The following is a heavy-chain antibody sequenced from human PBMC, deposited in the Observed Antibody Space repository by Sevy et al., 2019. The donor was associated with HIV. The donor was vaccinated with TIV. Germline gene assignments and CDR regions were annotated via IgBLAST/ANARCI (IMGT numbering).Heavy chain of an antibody. CDR3: ARGYYYDTSGLPFDH. Sequence: SETLSLTCSVYGASFSDYYWSWIRQSPGKGLEWIGDSNHFGGTNYNPSLKSRVTISVDTSTNQVSLKLSSVTAADMAVYYCARGYYYDTSGLPFDHWGQGTLVTVSS. D-gene: IGHD3-22*01. CDR2: SNHFGGT. CDR1: GASFSDYY. V-gene: IGHV4-34*01. J-gene: IGHJ4*02.